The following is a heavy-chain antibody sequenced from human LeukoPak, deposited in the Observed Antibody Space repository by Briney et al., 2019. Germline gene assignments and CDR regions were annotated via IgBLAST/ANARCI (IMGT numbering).Heavy chain of an antibody. CDR1: GFTFSSYG. V-gene: IGHV3-33*01. J-gene: IGHJ4*02. CDR3: VREMVDFWSGYYENLFDY. D-gene: IGHD3-3*01. Sequence: GGSLRLSCAASGFTFSSYGMHWVRQAPGKGLEWVAVIWYDGSNKYYADSVKGRFTIPRDNSKNTLYLQMNSLRAEDTAVYYCVREMVDFWSGYYENLFDYWGQGTLVTVSS. CDR2: IWYDGSNK.